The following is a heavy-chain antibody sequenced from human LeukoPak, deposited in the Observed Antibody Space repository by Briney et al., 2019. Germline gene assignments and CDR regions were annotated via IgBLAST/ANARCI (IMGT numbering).Heavy chain of an antibody. V-gene: IGHV4-4*02. Sequence: PSETLSLTCAVSGGSISSSNWWSWVRQPPGKGLEWIGEIYHSGSTNYNPSLKSRVTISVDKSKNQFSLKLSSVTAADTAVYYCARGGYSYGYAFDYWGQGTLVTVSS. CDR2: IYHSGST. CDR3: ARGGYSYGYAFDY. J-gene: IGHJ4*02. CDR1: GGSISSSNW. D-gene: IGHD5-18*01.